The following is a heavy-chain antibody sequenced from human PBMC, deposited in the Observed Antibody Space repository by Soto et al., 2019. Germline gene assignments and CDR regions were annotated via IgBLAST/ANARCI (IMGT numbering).Heavy chain of an antibody. V-gene: IGHV4-59*01. J-gene: IGHJ4*02. CDR1: GGSISSYY. Sequence: SETLSPTCPASGGSISSYYWSWIRQPPGKGLEWIGYIYYSGSTNYNPSLKSRVTISVDTSKNQFSLKLSSVTAADTAVYYCARGGQTGMATNRKIVNFDYWGQGTLVTVSS. CDR2: IYYSGST. CDR3: ARGGQTGMATNRKIVNFDY. D-gene: IGHD5-12*01.